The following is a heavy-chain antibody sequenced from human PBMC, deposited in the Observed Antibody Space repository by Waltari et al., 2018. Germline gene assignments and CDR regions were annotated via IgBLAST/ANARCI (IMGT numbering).Heavy chain of an antibody. D-gene: IGHD1-26*01. J-gene: IGHJ6*02. V-gene: IGHV5-51*01. CDR3: ARGPAPIGSYLNYYYGMDV. CDR1: GYSFPIPW. Sequence: EVQLVQSGAEVKQPGEALKITCKGSGYSFPIPWISRGRQMPGKGLEWMGIIYPGESDIRYSPSFQGQVTISADKSISTAYLQWSSLKASDTAMYYCARGPAPIGSYLNYYYGMDVWGQGTTVTVSS. CDR2: IYPGESDI.